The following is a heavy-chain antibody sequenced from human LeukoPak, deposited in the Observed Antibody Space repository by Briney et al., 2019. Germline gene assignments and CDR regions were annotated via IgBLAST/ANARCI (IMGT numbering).Heavy chain of an antibody. CDR1: GFTFSSHG. CDR3: ARDSSGWYDH. J-gene: IGHJ5*02. V-gene: IGHV3-23*01. D-gene: IGHD6-19*01. CDR2: ISTSGDGT. Sequence: GGSLRLSCAAFGFTFSSHGMSWVRQTPGKGLEWVSSISTSGDGTVYADSVKGRFTISRDNSKNTLYLQMNSLRDEDTAVYYCARDSSGWYDHWGQGTLVTVSS.